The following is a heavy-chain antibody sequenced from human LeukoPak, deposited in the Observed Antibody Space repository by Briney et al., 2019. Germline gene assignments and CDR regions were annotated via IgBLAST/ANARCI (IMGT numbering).Heavy chain of an antibody. D-gene: IGHD2-2*01. Sequence: GASVKVSCKASGYTFTSYYMRWVRQAPGQGLEWMGIINLSGGSTSYAQKFQGRVTMTRDTSTSTVYMELSSLRSEDTAVYYCARDQCSTSCYDYWGQGTLVTVSS. CDR3: ARDQCSTSCYDY. CDR1: GYTFTSYY. V-gene: IGHV1-46*01. CDR2: INLSGGST. J-gene: IGHJ4*02.